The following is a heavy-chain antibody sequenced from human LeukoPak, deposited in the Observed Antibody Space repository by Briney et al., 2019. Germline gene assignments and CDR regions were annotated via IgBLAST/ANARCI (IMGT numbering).Heavy chain of an antibody. CDR1: GGTFSSYA. CDR3: ARDYHTEGVVTALFDY. CDR2: IIPIFGTA. D-gene: IGHD2-21*02. V-gene: IGHV1-69*01. Sequence: GASVKVSCKASGGTFSSYAISWVRQAPGQGLEWMGGIIPIFGTANYAQKFQGRVTITADESTSTAYMELSSLRSEDTAVYYCARDYHTEGVVTALFDYWGQGTLVTVSS. J-gene: IGHJ4*02.